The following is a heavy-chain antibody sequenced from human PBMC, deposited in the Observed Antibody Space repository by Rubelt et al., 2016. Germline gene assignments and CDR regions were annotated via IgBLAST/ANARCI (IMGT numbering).Heavy chain of an antibody. J-gene: IGHJ5*02. V-gene: IGHV4-31*02. CDR1: GGSISSGGYY. Sequence: SGGSISSGGYYWSWIRQHPGKGLEWIGYIYYSGSTYYNPSLKSRVTISVDTSKNQFSLKLSSVTAADTAVYYCARQKPFLEWLPNPNWFDPWGQGTLVTVSS. D-gene: IGHD3-3*01. CDR3: ARQKPFLEWLPNPNWFDP. CDR2: IYYSGST.